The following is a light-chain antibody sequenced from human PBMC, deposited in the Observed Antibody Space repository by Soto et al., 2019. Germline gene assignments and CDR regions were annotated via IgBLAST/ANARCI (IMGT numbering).Light chain of an antibody. CDR1: QGLSSY. V-gene: IGKV1-8*01. CDR2: AAS. Sequence: AIRMTQSPSSFSASTGDRVTITCRASQGLSSYLAWYQQKPGKAPKLLIYAASTLQSGVPSRFSGSGSGTDFTLTISCLQSEDFATYYCLQYYSYPYTFGQGTKLEIK. J-gene: IGKJ2*01. CDR3: LQYYSYPYT.